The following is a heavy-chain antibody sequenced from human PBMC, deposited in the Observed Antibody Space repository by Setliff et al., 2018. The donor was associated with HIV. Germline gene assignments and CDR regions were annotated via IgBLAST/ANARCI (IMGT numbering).Heavy chain of an antibody. J-gene: IGHJ4*02. CDR1: GGSISGGGYY. V-gene: IGHV4-31*03. D-gene: IGHD3-10*01. CDR2: IYYSGTA. Sequence: LSLTCTVSGGSISGGGYYWTWIRQYPGRGLEWIGYIYYSGTAYYKPSLRSRVTITVGTSKNQFSLKLSSVTAADTAVYYCARPALGIGGGSRFDHWGQGTLVTVSS. CDR3: ARPALGIGGGSRFDH.